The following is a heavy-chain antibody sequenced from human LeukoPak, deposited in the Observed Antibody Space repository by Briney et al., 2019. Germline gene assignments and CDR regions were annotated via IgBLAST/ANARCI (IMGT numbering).Heavy chain of an antibody. CDR2: INWNGGST. D-gene: IGHD6-19*01. CDR1: GFTFDDYG. J-gene: IGHJ4*02. Sequence: GGSLRLSCAASGFTFDDYGMSWVRQAPGKGLEWVSGINWNGGSTGYADSVKGRFTISRDNAKNSLYLQMNSLRAEDTAVYYCARDPRTYSSGWYEGRSFDYWGQGTLVTVSS. V-gene: IGHV3-20*04. CDR3: ARDPRTYSSGWYEGRSFDY.